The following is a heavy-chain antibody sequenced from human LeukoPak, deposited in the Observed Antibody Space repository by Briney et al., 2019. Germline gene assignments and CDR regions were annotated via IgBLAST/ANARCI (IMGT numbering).Heavy chain of an antibody. CDR3: AKDRTPHQYDFWSGSY. J-gene: IGHJ4*02. V-gene: IGHV3-30*18. CDR2: ISYDGYNE. Sequence: GSLRLSCAASGFTFSYYGMHWVRQAPGKGLEWVAVISYDGYNECYADSVKGRFIISRDNSKNTLYLQMNSLRAEDTAVYYCAKDRTPHQYDFWSGSYWGQGTLVTVSS. CDR1: GFTFSYYG. D-gene: IGHD3-3*01.